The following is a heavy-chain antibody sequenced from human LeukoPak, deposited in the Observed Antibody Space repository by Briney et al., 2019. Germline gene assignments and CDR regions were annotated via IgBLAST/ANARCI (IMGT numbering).Heavy chain of an antibody. CDR1: GYSFNIYT. V-gene: IGHV1-3*01. Sequence: ASVKVCCKASGYSFNIYTIDCMRQAPGQRPELMGWIIAGNGNRRYSEKFQGRVTITRDTSASTANMELSSLRSEDTAVYYCARTTRSWYEDNDAFDIWGQGTTVTVSS. J-gene: IGHJ3*02. D-gene: IGHD6-13*01. CDR2: IIAGNGNR. CDR3: ARTTRSWYEDNDAFDI.